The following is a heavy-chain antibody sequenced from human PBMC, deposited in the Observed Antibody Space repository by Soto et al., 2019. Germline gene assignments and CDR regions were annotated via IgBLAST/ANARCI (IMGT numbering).Heavy chain of an antibody. V-gene: IGHV1-69*13. J-gene: IGHJ6*02. CDR2: IIPIFGTA. Sequence: SVKVSCKASGGTFSSYAISWVRQAPGQGLEWMGGIIPIFGTANYAQKFQGRVTITADESTSTAYMELSSLRSEDTAVYYCARGNAATITPDYYYYGLDVWGQGTTVTVSS. CDR1: GGTFSSYA. CDR3: ARGNAATITPDYYYYGLDV. D-gene: IGHD5-12*01.